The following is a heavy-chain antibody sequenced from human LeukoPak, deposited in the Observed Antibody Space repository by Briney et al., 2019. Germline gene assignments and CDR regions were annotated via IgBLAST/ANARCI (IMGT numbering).Heavy chain of an antibody. Sequence: SVKVSCKASGYTFSSDGISWVRQAPGQGLEWMGGIIPIFGTANYAQKFQGRVTITADKSTSTAYMELSSLRSEDTAVYYCASFSGWYSNYYYYMDVWGKGTTVTVSS. CDR3: ASFSGWYSNYYYYMDV. CDR2: IIPIFGTA. D-gene: IGHD6-19*01. CDR1: GYTFSSDG. J-gene: IGHJ6*03. V-gene: IGHV1-69*06.